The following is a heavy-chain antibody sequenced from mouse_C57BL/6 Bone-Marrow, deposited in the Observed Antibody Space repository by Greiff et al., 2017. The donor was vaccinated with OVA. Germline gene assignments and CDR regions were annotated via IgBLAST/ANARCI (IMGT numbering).Heavy chain of an antibody. V-gene: IGHV1-4*01. CDR3: AREDGNWCAY. CDR1: GYTFTSYT. J-gene: IGHJ3*01. D-gene: IGHD2-1*01. CDR2: INPSSGYT. Sequence: VQLQESGAELARPGASVKMSCKASGYTFTSYTMHWVKQRPGQGLEWIGYINPSSGYTKYNQKFKDKATLTADKSSSTAYMQLRRLTSEDSAVYYCAREDGNWCAYWGQGTLVTVSA.